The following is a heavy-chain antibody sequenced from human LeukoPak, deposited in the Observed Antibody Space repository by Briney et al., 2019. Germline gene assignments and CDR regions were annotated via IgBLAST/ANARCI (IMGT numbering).Heavy chain of an antibody. Sequence: PGGSMRLPCAASGFTFDDYAMHWVRQAPGKGLEWVSGITWNRDNIGYGDSVKGRFTISRDNVKNVLYLQMTSLGPEDTALYYCAKDLSSAITSALVLDVWGQGTTVIVSS. CDR3: AKDLSSAITSALVLDV. CDR1: GFTFDDYA. CDR2: ITWNRDNI. D-gene: IGHD3-22*01. V-gene: IGHV3-9*01. J-gene: IGHJ6*02.